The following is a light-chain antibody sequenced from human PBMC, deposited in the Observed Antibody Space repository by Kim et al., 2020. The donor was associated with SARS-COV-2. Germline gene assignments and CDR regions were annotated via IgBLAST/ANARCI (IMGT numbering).Light chain of an antibody. CDR3: QQAYSSSQIT. CDR2: AAT. Sequence: SVGDRVTITCRTSQSISTHLNWYQQKPRKGPELRIYAATNLQSGVPSRFSGSGSGTEFTLTIRALQPEDSATYYCQQAYSSSQITFGQGTRLEIK. CDR1: QSISTH. J-gene: IGKJ5*01. V-gene: IGKV1-39*01.